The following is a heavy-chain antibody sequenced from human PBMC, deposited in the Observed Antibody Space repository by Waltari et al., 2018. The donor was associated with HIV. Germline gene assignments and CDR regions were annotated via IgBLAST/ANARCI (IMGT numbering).Heavy chain of an antibody. CDR2: SYHSGST. J-gene: IGHJ4*02. CDR3: AYASSWRLDY. D-gene: IGHD6-13*01. CDR1: GGSISNSNW. V-gene: IGHV4-4*02. Sequence: QVQLQESGPGLVKPSGTLSLTCAVSGGSISNSNWWSWVRQPPGKGLEWIGESYHSGSTNYNPSLKIRVTISVDKSKNQFSLKLSSVTAADTAVYYCAYASSWRLDYWGQGTLVTVSS.